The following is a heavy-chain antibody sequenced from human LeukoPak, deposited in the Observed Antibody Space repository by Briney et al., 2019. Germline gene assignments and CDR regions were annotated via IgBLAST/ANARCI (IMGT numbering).Heavy chain of an antibody. V-gene: IGHV3-21*01. CDR3: ARERYYYDSSGFDY. CDR1: GFTFSSYI. Sequence: GGSLRLSCAAYGFTFSSYIMNWVRQAPGKGLEWVSSISSSSSYIYYADSVKGRFTISRDNAKNSLYLQMNSLRAEDTAVYYCARERYYYDSSGFDYWGQGTLVTVSS. D-gene: IGHD3-22*01. CDR2: ISSSSSYI. J-gene: IGHJ4*02.